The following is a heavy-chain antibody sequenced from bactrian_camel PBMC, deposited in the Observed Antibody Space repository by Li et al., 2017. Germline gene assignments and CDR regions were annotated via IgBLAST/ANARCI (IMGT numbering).Heavy chain of an antibody. V-gene: IGHV3S63*01. D-gene: IGHD2*01. CDR1: GFTFDDSD. CDR2: VSGGDVT. Sequence: VESGGGSVQAGETLRLTCTASGFTFDDSDMGWFRQAPGKEREGVAAVSGGDVTYYADSEKGRFTISRDTSKKTTYLQMNSLKPEDTAMYYCAAGRKLWAGSRWSTPDDYIAWGRGTQVTVS. CDR3: AAGRKLWAGSRWSTPDDYIA. J-gene: IGHJ6*01.